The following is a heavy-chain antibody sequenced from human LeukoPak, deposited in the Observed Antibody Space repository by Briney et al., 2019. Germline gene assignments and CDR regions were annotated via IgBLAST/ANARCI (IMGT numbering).Heavy chain of an antibody. Sequence: SETLSLTCTVSGGSISSGDYYWSWIRQPPGKSLEWIGYIYYSGSTYYNPSLKSRVTISVDTSKNQFSLKLSSVTAADTAVYCCARFYYYDSSGYYPRYFDHWGPGTLVTVSS. V-gene: IGHV4-30-4*01. J-gene: IGHJ4*02. D-gene: IGHD3-22*01. CDR3: ARFYYYDSSGYYPRYFDH. CDR1: GGSISSGDYY. CDR2: IYYSGST.